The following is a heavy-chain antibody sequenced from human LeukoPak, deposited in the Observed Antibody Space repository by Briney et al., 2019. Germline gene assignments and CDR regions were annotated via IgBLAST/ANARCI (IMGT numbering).Heavy chain of an antibody. CDR2: IYHSGST. V-gene: IGHV4-38-2*01. J-gene: IGHJ4*02. Sequence: SETLSLTCAVSGYSLSRGYYWGWIRQPPGKGLEWIGSIYHSGSTYYNPSLKSRVTISVDTSKNQFSLKLSSVTAADTAVYYCARRVGWGYYFDYWGQGTLVTVSS. CDR1: GYSLSRGYY. D-gene: IGHD3-16*01. CDR3: ARRVGWGYYFDY.